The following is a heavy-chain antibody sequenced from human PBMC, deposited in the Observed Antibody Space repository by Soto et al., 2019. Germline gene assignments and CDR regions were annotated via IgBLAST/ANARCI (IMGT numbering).Heavy chain of an antibody. J-gene: IGHJ4*02. CDR1: GGTFSSYA. CDR2: INPIFGTP. CDR3: AREGRHFDY. V-gene: IGHV1-69*06. Sequence: SVKVSCKASGGTFSSYAISWVRQAPGQGLEWMGGINPIFGTPHYAQKYQGRVTITADTFTNTAYMELTRLTSDDTAVYFCAREGRHFDYWGQGTLVTDSS.